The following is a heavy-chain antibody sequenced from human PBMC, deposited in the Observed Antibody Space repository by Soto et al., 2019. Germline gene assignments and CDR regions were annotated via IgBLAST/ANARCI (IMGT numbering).Heavy chain of an antibody. CDR2: IKRDGSEK. J-gene: IGHJ6*02. V-gene: IGHV3-7*03. CDR3: ARVVGTGYYDSSGYYPPYYYYGMDV. Sequence: GGSLRLSCTASGFTFSDYTMSWVRQAPGKGLEWVANIKRDGSEKYYVDSVKGRFTISRDNAKNSLYLQMNSLRAEDTAVYYCARVVGTGYYDSSGYYPPYYYYGMDVWGQGTTVTVSS. CDR1: GFTFSDYT. D-gene: IGHD3-22*01.